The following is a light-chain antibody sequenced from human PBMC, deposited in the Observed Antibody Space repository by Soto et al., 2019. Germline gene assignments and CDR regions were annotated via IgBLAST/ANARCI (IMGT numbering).Light chain of an antibody. CDR3: QQYGSSPYT. CDR2: HAG. Sequence: EIVLTQSPDTLSLSPGERATLSCRASQSVRDNFLAWYQQRPGQSPRLLIYHAGSRATAIPERISGSGSETDFTLTIYRLEPEDFAVYYCQQYGSSPYTFGQGTKLEIK. V-gene: IGKV3-20*01. J-gene: IGKJ2*01. CDR1: QSVRDNF.